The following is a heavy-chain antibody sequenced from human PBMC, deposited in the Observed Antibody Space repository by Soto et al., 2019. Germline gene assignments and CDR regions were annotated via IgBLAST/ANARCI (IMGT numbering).Heavy chain of an antibody. CDR1: GGTFSSHA. D-gene: IGHD3-22*01. J-gene: IGHJ6*02. V-gene: IGHV1-69*01. CDR3: ARDNYYDVREEDYGMDV. CDR2: IIPIFGTA. Sequence: QVQLVQSGAEVKKPGSSVKVSCKASGGTFSSHAISWVRQAPGQGLEWMGGIIPIFGTANYAQKFQGRVTITADESTSTAYMELSSLRSEDTAVYYCARDNYYDVREEDYGMDVWGQGTTVTVSS.